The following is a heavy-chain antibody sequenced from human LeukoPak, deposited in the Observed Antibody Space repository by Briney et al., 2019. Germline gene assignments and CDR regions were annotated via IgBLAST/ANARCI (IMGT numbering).Heavy chain of an antibody. CDR1: GDSVSSNSVT. Sequence: SQTRSLTCAIPGDSVSSNSVTWNWIRQSPSRGLEWLGRTYYRSTWYNDYAVSVRGRITVNPDTSKNQFSLHLNSVTPEDTAVYYCARRLTQYDCFDPWGQGILVTVSS. V-gene: IGHV6-1*01. D-gene: IGHD2-2*01. CDR3: ARRLTQYDCFDP. J-gene: IGHJ5*02. CDR2: TYYRSTWYN.